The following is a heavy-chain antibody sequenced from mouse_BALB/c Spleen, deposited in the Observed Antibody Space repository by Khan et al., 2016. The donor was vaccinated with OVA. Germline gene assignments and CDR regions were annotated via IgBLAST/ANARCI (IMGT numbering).Heavy chain of an antibody. CDR3: ARGNYYGYYFDY. J-gene: IGHJ2*01. CDR1: GYSITSGYA. D-gene: IGHD1-1*01. V-gene: IGHV3-2*02. CDR2: ISYSGVT. Sequence: VQLEESGPGLVKPSQSLSLTCTVTGYSITSGYAWNWIRQFPGNKLEWMGYISYSGVTSYTPSLKSRISITRDTSKNQFFLQLKSVTTEDTATYYCARGNYYGYYFDYWGQGTTLTVSA.